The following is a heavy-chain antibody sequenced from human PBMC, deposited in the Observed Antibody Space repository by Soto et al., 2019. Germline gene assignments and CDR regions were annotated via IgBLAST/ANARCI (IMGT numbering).Heavy chain of an antibody. CDR1: GGSFSGYY. CDR2: INHSGST. Sequence: SETLSLTCAVYGGSFSGYYWSWIRQPPGKGLEWIGEINHSGSTNYNPSLKSRVTISVDTSKNQFSLKLSSVTAEDTAVYYCARVQDYDFWSGYSYMDVWGKGTTVTVSS. D-gene: IGHD3-3*01. CDR3: ARVQDYDFWSGYSYMDV. V-gene: IGHV4-34*01. J-gene: IGHJ6*03.